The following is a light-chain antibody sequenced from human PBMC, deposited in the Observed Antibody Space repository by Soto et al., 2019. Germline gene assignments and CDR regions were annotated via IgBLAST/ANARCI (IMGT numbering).Light chain of an antibody. V-gene: IGKV3-15*01. Sequence: EIVMTQSPATLSVSPGERATLSCRASQSISNNVAWYQQKPGQAPRLLISAASTRATGIPARFSGSGSETEFILTISSLQSEDFAVYYCQQYHDWPPSTFGQGTKLEIK. CDR3: QQYHDWPPST. J-gene: IGKJ2*02. CDR1: QSISNN. CDR2: AAS.